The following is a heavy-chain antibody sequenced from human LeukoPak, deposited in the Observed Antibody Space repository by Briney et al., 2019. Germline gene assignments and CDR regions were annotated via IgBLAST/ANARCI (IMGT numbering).Heavy chain of an antibody. J-gene: IGHJ5*02. CDR1: GFSFSYFW. Sequence: GGSLRLSCAASGFSFSYFWMHWVRQAPGKGLVWVSRINRDGSGTSYADSVKGRFTISRDNAKNTLSLQMNSLRAEDTAVYYCVRSCSTSGSCYGWFDPWGQGTLVTVSS. CDR2: INRDGSGT. V-gene: IGHV3-74*01. CDR3: VRSCSTSGSCYGWFDP. D-gene: IGHD2-2*01.